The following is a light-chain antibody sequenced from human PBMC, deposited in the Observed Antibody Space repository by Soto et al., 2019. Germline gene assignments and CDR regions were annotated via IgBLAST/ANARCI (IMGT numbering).Light chain of an antibody. CDR2: RNN. V-gene: IGLV1-44*01. J-gene: IGLJ2*01. CDR3: AARDYSQDGFVI. CDR1: ASNIGGNT. Sequence: QSVLSQPPSVSGAPGQRVSISCSGSASNIGGNTVSWYQQVPGAAPRLLISRNNQRRSGVPDRFSGSKSGTSASLAISGLQSEYDADYYCAARDYSQDGFVIVGGGTKLTVL.